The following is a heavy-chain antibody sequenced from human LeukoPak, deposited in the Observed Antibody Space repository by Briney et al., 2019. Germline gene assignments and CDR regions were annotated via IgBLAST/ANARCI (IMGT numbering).Heavy chain of an antibody. CDR3: ARHPSRGDNGYAFDI. J-gene: IGHJ3*02. Sequence: PSETLSLTCTVSGGSISSYYWSWIRQPPGKGLEWIGYIYYSGSTEYNPSPKSRVTISVDTSKNQFSLKLSSVTAPDTAVYYCARHPSRGDNGYAFDISGHGTVVTVSS. V-gene: IGHV4-59*08. CDR2: IYYSGST. D-gene: IGHD4-17*01. CDR1: GGSISSYY.